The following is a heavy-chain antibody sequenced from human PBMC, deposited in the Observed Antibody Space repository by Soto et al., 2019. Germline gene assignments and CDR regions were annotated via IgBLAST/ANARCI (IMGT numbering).Heavy chain of an antibody. CDR1: GYSFTSHG. Sequence: ASVKVSCKASGYSFTSHGIIWVRQTPGQGLEWMGWISPNTGNTNYAQKFQGRVTMTTDTSTSTAYMELRSLRSDDTAVYYCARAYYYDNSGSDFDYWGQGTLVTVSS. J-gene: IGHJ4*02. CDR3: ARAYYYDNSGSDFDY. CDR2: ISPNTGNT. V-gene: IGHV1-18*01. D-gene: IGHD3-22*01.